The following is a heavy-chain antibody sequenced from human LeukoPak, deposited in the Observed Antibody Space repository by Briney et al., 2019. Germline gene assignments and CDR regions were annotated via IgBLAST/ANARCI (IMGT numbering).Heavy chain of an antibody. Sequence: GGSLRLSCAASGFTFNSYGMHWVRQAPGAGLEWVAVISNDGYNKYYTDSVKGRFTISRDNSKNTLYLQMNSLRAEDTAVYYCAKEWIRGVINYWGQGTLVIVSS. D-gene: IGHD3-10*01. J-gene: IGHJ4*02. CDR3: AKEWIRGVINY. CDR1: GFTFNSYG. V-gene: IGHV3-30*18. CDR2: ISNDGYNK.